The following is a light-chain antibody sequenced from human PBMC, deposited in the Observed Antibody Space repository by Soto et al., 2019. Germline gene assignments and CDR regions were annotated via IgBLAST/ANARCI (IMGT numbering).Light chain of an antibody. CDR2: DND. Sequence: QSVLTQPPSVSGAPGQRVTISCTGSSSNIGDNYVSWYQHLPGTAPKLVVYDNDRRPSGIPGRFSGSKSGTSATLVITGLQTGDEADYYCGTWDDRLDGDYVFGTGTKLTVL. CDR1: SSNIGDNY. CDR3: GTWDDRLDGDYV. V-gene: IGLV1-51*01. J-gene: IGLJ1*01.